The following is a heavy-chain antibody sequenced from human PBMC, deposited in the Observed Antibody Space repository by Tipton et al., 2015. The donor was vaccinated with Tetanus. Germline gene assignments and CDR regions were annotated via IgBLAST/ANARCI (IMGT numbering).Heavy chain of an antibody. CDR2: IYSYSGST. J-gene: IGHJ5*02. Sequence: LRLSCNVYGGSISSGTYYWNWIRQPPGKGLEWIGSIYSYSGSTFQNPSLKSRVTISLDRSKNQFSLKLSSVTAADTAVYYCARQADNWFDPWGQGTLVIVSS. D-gene: IGHD6-25*01. CDR1: GGSISSGTYY. V-gene: IGHV4-39*01. CDR3: ARQADNWFDP.